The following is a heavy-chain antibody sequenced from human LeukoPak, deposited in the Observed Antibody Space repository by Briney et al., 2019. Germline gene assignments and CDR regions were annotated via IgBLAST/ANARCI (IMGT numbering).Heavy chain of an antibody. J-gene: IGHJ6*03. V-gene: IGHV4-59*02. Sequence: SPTLSPTCTLSAGSVNSYYWGSVRHHPGNGIEWIGYIYYSGSTNYNPSLKSRVTMSVDTSKNQFSLKLTSVTAADTAVYYCARLTSGSYSFYYCIGVWGKGTTVTVSS. D-gene: IGHD1-26*01. CDR3: ARLTSGSYSFYYCIGV. CDR2: IYYSGST. CDR1: AGSVNSYY.